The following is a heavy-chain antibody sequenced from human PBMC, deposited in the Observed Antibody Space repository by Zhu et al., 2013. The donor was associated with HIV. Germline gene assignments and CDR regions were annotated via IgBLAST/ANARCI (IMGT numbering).Heavy chain of an antibody. V-gene: IGHV1-18*01. CDR3: ARGLEQHTYYYDNSDYDY. J-gene: IGHJ4*02. Sequence: QVQLVQSGAEVKKPGASVKVSCKASGYTFTNYAISWVRQAPGQGLEWMGWISAYNGNTNYAQKFQGRVAMTTDTSTSTAYMDLRSLRSDDTAVYYCARGLEQHTYYYDNSDYDYWGQGTLVTASS. CDR1: GYTFTNYA. D-gene: IGHD3-22*01. CDR2: ISAYNGNT.